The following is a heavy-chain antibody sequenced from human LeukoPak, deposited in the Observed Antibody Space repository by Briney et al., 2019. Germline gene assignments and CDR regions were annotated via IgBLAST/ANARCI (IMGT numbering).Heavy chain of an antibody. J-gene: IGHJ4*02. V-gene: IGHV3-30-3*01. CDR1: GFTFSSYA. D-gene: IGHD1-26*01. CDR2: ISSDGVNT. Sequence: GGSLRLSCAASGFTFSSYALHWVRHVPDKGLEWVAIISSDGVNTFYAESVQGRFTVSRDNSRNTLDLQMNSLRADDSAVYYCARVEWDSGSYIDYWGQGTLVTVSS. CDR3: ARVEWDSGSYIDY.